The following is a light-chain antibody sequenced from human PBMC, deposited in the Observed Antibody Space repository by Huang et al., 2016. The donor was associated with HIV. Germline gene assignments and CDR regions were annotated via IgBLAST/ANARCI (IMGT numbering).Light chain of an antibody. CDR3: QQYTSYPFT. CDR1: QSISSW. Sequence: DIQMTQSPSTLSASLGDRVTITCRASQSISSWLAWYQQKPGKAPKLLIYKASGLESGVPSRFSGSGSGTEVTLTISSLQPDDFATYYCQQYTSYPFTFGGGTKVEI. CDR2: KAS. V-gene: IGKV1-5*03. J-gene: IGKJ4*01.